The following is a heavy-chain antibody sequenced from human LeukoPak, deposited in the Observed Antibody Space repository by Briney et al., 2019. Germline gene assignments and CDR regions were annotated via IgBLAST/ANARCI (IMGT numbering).Heavy chain of an antibody. CDR3: AKDKDVYGDSNIDY. D-gene: IGHD4-17*01. CDR1: GFTFSEYG. J-gene: IGHJ4*01. Sequence: PGRSLRLSCAASGFTFSEYGMYWVRQAPGKGLQWVAVIWNDGSHKYYEDSVKGRFTISRDNSKNTVFLQMNSVRVEDTGLYYCAKDKDVYGDSNIDYWGHGTLVAVSS. CDR2: IWNDGSHK. V-gene: IGHV3-33*03.